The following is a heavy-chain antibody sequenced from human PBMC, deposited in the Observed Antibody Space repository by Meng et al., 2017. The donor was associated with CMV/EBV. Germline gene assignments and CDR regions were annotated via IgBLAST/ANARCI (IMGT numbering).Heavy chain of an antibody. CDR1: GGSISSYY. D-gene: IGHD2-2*01. Sequence: SETLSLTCTVSGGSISSYYWSWIRQPPGKGLEWIGYIYYSGSTNYNPSLKSRVTISVDTYKNQFSLKLSSVTAADTAVYYCARVVGDVVVPAATQYYFDYWGQGTLVTVSS. V-gene: IGHV4-59*01. CDR2: IYYSGST. CDR3: ARVVGDVVVPAATQYYFDY. J-gene: IGHJ4*02.